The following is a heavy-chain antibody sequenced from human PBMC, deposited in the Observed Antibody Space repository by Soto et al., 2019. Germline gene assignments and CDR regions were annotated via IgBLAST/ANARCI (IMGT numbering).Heavy chain of an antibody. CDR2: ISGSGGST. J-gene: IGHJ4*02. CDR1: GFTFSSYA. Sequence: EVQLLESGGGLVQPGGSLRLSCAASGFTFSSYAMSWVRQAPGKGLEWVSAISGSGGSTYYADSAKGRFTISRDNSKNTLYLQMNSLRAEDTAVYYCAKGFTMVRGVKGYWGQGTLVTVSS. CDR3: AKGFTMVRGVKGY. D-gene: IGHD3-10*01. V-gene: IGHV3-23*01.